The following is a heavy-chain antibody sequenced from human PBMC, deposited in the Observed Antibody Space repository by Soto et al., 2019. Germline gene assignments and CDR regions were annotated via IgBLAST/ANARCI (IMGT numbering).Heavy chain of an antibody. CDR2: IDPKSGDT. J-gene: IGHJ4*02. D-gene: IGHD3-22*01. CDR3: AAISSGYYRVFDY. V-gene: IGHV1-2*02. Sequence: GASVKVSCKASGYTFTENQIHWLRRAPGQRLEWMGRIDPKSGDTTFAQTYQGRVTMTRDTSSNTVYMELTRLTSDDTAVYYGAAISSGYYRVFDYWGQGTLVTVSS. CDR1: GYTFTENQ.